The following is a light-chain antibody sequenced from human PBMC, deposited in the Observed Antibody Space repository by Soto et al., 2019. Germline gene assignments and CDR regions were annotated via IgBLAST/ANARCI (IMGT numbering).Light chain of an antibody. CDR2: WAS. Sequence: DIVMTQCPYSLAVSLGEXSXXXXXXXXXXXYSSNNKNYLAWYQQKPGQPPKLLIYWASTRESGVPDRFSGSGSGTDFTLTISSLQAEDVAVYYCQQYYSTPSLTFGGGTKVDNK. CDR1: XXXXYSSNNKNY. V-gene: IGKV4-1*01. CDR3: QQYYSTPSLT. J-gene: IGKJ4*01.